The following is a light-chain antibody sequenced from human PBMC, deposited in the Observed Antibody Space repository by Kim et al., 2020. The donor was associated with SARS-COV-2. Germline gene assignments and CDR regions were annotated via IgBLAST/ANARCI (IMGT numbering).Light chain of an antibody. CDR3: MQALHPPL. J-gene: IGKJ1*01. Sequence: DNVMTQSPLSLPVTPGEPASISCRSSQSLLQSNGHNYLDWYRQKPGQSPQLLIYMVSTRPPGVPDRFSGSGSGTDFTLKIIRVDAKDVGFYYFMQALHPPLFVQGTKVDIK. CDR1: QSLLQSNGHNY. CDR2: MVS. V-gene: IGKV2-28*01.